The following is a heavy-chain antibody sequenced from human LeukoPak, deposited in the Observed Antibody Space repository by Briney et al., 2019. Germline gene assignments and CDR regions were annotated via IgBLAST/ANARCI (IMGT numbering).Heavy chain of an antibody. Sequence: GGSLRLSCAASGFTFSSYDMHWVRQATGKGLEWVSAIGTAGDTYYPGSVKGRFTISRENAKNSLYLQVNSLRAEDTAVYYCAKDRVPAAVLDAMDVWGQGTTVTVSS. D-gene: IGHD2-2*01. CDR2: IGTAGDT. CDR1: GFTFSSYD. CDR3: AKDRVPAAVLDAMDV. J-gene: IGHJ6*02. V-gene: IGHV3-13*01.